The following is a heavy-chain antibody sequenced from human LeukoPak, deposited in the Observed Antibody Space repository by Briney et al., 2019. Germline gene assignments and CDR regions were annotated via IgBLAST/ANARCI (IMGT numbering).Heavy chain of an antibody. D-gene: IGHD6-13*01. CDR2: IRSKAYGGTT. CDR1: GFTFGDYA. CDR3: TRVEGYSSSWSDY. J-gene: IGHJ4*01. V-gene: IGHV3-49*04. Sequence: GGSLRLSCTASGFTFGDYAMSWVRQAPGKGLEWVGFIRSKAYGGTTEYAASVKGRFTISRDDSKSIAYLQMNSLKTEDTAVYYCTRVEGYSSSWSDYWGQEPWSPSPQ.